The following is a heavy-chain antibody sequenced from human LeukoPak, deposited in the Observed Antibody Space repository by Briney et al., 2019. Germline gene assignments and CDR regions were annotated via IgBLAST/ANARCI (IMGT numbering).Heavy chain of an antibody. D-gene: IGHD3-10*01. V-gene: IGHV1-2*02. CDR1: GYTFTSYG. Sequence: ASVKVSCKASGYTFTSYGISWVRQAPGQGLEWMGWINPNSGGTNYAQKFQGRVTMTRDTSISTAYMELSRLRSDDTAVYYCARDLRGVIWYFDYWGQGTLVTVSS. CDR3: ARDLRGVIWYFDY. J-gene: IGHJ4*02. CDR2: INPNSGGT.